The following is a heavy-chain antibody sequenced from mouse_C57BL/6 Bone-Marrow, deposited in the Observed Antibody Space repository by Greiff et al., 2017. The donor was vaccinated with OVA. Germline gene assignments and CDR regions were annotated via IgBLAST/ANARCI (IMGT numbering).Heavy chain of an antibody. CDR3: ARDRIYYDYDGFAY. J-gene: IGHJ3*01. CDR1: GFTFSSYA. D-gene: IGHD2-4*01. Sequence: EVKLVESGGGLVKPGGSLKLSCAASGFTFSSYAMSWVRQTPEKRLEWVATISDGGSYTYYPDNVKGRFTISRDNAKNNLYLQMSHLKSEDTAMYYWARDRIYYDYDGFAYWGQGTLVTVSA. CDR2: ISDGGSYT. V-gene: IGHV5-4*01.